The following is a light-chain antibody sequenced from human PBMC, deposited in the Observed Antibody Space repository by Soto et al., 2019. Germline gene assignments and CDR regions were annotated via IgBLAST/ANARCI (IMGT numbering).Light chain of an antibody. V-gene: IGKV3-20*01. CDR3: QQYGSSVWR. J-gene: IGKJ1*01. CDR2: GAS. Sequence: EIVLTQSPDTLSLSPGERATLSCRASQSVSSSYLDWYQQKPGQAPRLLIYGASNRATGIPDRFSGSGSGTDFTLIISRLETEDFAVYYCQQYGSSVWRFGQGTKVEIK. CDR1: QSVSSSY.